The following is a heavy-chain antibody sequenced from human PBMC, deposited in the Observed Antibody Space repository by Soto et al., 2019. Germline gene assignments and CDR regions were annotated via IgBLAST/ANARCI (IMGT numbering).Heavy chain of an antibody. CDR1: GLIVSRDS. D-gene: IGHD4-17*01. J-gene: IGHJ4*02. V-gene: IGHV3-66*01. CDR3: AIMRDGDYADH. Sequence: EVQLVESGGILVQPGGSLRLSCAASGLIVSRDSVSWVRRAPGRGLEWVSLIYPGGSPFDTDSVKGRFTISRENSNNTWYLQMNSLRGEDTAVYYCAIMRDGDYADHWGQGTLVTVSS. CDR2: IYPGGSP.